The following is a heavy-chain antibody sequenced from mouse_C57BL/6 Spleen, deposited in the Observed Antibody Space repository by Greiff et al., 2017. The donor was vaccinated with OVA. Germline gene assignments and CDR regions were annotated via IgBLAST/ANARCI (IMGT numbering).Heavy chain of an antibody. Sequence: EVKLMESGEGLVKPGGSLKLSCAASGFTFSSYAMSWVRQTPEKRLEWVAYISSGGDYIYYADTVKGRFTISRDNARNTLYLQMSSLKSEDTAMYYCTRPYYSNYNAMDYWGQGTSVTVSS. CDR3: TRPYYSNYNAMDY. J-gene: IGHJ4*01. CDR1: GFTFSSYA. CDR2: ISSGGDYI. D-gene: IGHD2-5*01. V-gene: IGHV5-9-1*02.